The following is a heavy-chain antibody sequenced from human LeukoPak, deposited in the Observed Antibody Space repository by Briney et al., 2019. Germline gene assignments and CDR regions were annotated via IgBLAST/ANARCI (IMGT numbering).Heavy chain of an antibody. CDR1: GFTFTAYD. D-gene: IGHD6-13*01. Sequence: GASVKVSCKASGFTFTAYDLHWVRQAPGHGAEWMGRINTNSGDTNYGQKFQDRVTMTRDTSITTVYMELSRLTSDDTAVYYCARDRLSAAGRGGWGPGTLVTVSS. J-gene: IGHJ4*02. CDR2: INTNSGDT. CDR3: ARDRLSAAGRGG. V-gene: IGHV1-2*06.